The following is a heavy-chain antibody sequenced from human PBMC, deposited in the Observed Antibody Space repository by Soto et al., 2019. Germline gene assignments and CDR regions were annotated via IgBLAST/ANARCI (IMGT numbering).Heavy chain of an antibody. V-gene: IGHV4-59*01. CDR3: ARDPGSGSYYGWFDP. CDR1: GGSISRYY. D-gene: IGHD3-10*01. Sequence: SETLSLTCTVSGGSISRYYWNWIRQPPGKGLEWIGYIYYSGSTNYNPSLKSRVTISVDTSKNQFSLKLSSVTAADTAVYYCARDPGSGSYYGWFDPWGQGTLVTV. CDR2: IYYSGST. J-gene: IGHJ5*02.